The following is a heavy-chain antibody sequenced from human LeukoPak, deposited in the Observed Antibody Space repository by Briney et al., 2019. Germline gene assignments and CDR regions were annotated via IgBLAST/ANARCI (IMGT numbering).Heavy chain of an antibody. Sequence: GGSLRLSCAASGFTFSSYSMNWVRQALGKGLEWVSYISSSSTIYYADSVKGRFTISRDNAKNSVYLQMNSLRAEDTAVYYCVREFLVAFDSWGQGTLVTVSS. D-gene: IGHD2/OR15-2a*01. CDR2: ISSSSTI. V-gene: IGHV3-48*04. CDR1: GFTFSSYS. J-gene: IGHJ5*01. CDR3: VREFLVAFDS.